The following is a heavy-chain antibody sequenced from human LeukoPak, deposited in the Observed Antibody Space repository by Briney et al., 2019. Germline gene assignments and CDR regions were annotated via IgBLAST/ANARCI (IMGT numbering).Heavy chain of an antibody. CDR1: GFTFSNYM. CDR3: ARGVVSHRAFDI. J-gene: IGHJ3*02. V-gene: IGHV3-74*01. CDR2: IKSDGITI. D-gene: IGHD2-2*01. Sequence: GGSLRLSCAASGFTFSNYMMHWVRQAPGKGLVWVSRIKSDGITITYADSVKGRFTISRDNAKNTLYLQMNSLRAEDTAVYYCARGVVSHRAFDIWGQGTMVTVSS.